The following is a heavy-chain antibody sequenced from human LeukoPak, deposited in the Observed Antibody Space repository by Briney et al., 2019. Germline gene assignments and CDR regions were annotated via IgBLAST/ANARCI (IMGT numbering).Heavy chain of an antibody. CDR1: GFTVSSNF. D-gene: IGHD3-10*01. J-gene: IGHJ6*02. CDR2: IYSDGST. Sequence: GGSLRLSCAASGFTVSSNFMSWVRQAPGKGLEWVSVIYSDGSTYYADSVKGRFTISRDISKNTLYLQMNSLRAEDTAVYYCARDKGAYGSDYGMDVWGQGTTVTVSS. V-gene: IGHV3-66*01. CDR3: ARDKGAYGSDYGMDV.